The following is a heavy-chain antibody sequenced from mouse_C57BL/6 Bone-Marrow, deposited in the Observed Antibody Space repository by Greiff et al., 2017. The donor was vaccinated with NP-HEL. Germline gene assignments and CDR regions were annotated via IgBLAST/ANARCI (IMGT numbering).Heavy chain of an antibody. CDR2: IHPNSGST. V-gene: IGHV1-64*01. CDR1: GYTFTSYW. CDR3: ARPSYYYCSSYDYAMDY. D-gene: IGHD1-1*01. J-gene: IGHJ4*01. Sequence: VQLQQSGAELVKPGASVKLSCKASGYTFTSYWMHWVKQRPGQGLEWIGMIHPNSGSTNYNEKFKSKATLTVDKSSSTAYMQLSSLPSEESAVYYCARPSYYYCSSYDYAMDYWGQGTSVTVSS.